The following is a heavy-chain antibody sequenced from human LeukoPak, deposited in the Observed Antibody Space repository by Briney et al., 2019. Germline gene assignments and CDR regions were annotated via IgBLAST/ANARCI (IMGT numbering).Heavy chain of an antibody. CDR1: GFTFSSYG. CDR3: ARDMLLEGFDY. D-gene: IGHD1-1*01. Sequence: GGSLRLSCAASGFTFSSYGMHWVRQAPGKGLEWVAVIWYDGSNKYYADSVKGRFTISRDNSKNTLYLQINSLRAEDTAVYYCARDMLLEGFDYWGQGTLVTVSS. J-gene: IGHJ4*02. V-gene: IGHV3-33*01. CDR2: IWYDGSNK.